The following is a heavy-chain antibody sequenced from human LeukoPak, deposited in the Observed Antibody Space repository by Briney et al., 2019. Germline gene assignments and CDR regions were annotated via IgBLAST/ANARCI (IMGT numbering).Heavy chain of an antibody. CDR2: IAAYNGLT. D-gene: IGHD4-17*01. Sequence: ASVKVSCKASGYSFTGYGVAWVRQAPGQGLEWMGWIAAYNGLTNYAENLQGRLTLSTDTSTSSAFMELRNLTSDDTAVYFCVRSYGLEGDYWGRGTTVTVSS. CDR1: GYSFTGYG. V-gene: IGHV1-18*01. CDR3: VRSYGLEGDY. J-gene: IGHJ6*02.